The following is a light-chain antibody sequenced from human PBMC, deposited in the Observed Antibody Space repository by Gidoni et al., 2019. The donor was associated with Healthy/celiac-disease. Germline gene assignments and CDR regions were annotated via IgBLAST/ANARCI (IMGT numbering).Light chain of an antibody. CDR2: QDS. Sequence: SYELTQPPSVSVSPGQTASITCSGANLRDKYACWYQQKPGQSPVLVIYQDSKRPSGIPERFSGSISGNTAALTISGTQAMDEADYYCQAWDSSTAVFGGGTKLTV. V-gene: IGLV3-1*01. CDR3: QAWDSSTAV. J-gene: IGLJ2*01. CDR1: NLRDKY.